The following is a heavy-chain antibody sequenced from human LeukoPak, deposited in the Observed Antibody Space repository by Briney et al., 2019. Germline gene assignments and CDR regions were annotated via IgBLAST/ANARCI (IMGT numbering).Heavy chain of an antibody. V-gene: IGHV4-59*11. J-gene: IGHJ4*02. CDR2: IYYSGST. Sequence: SETLSLTCTVSGGSISSHYWSWIRQPPGKGLEWIGYIYYSGSTNYNPSLKSRVTISVDTSKNQFSLKLSSVTAADTAVYYCARDHGGGFDYWGQGTLVTVSS. CDR3: ARDHGGGFDY. CDR1: GGSISSHY. D-gene: IGHD4-23*01.